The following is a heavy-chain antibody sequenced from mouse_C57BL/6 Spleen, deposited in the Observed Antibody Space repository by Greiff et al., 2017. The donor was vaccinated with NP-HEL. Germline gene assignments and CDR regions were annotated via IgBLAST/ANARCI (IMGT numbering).Heavy chain of an antibody. D-gene: IGHD2-5*01. V-gene: IGHV1-72*01. Sequence: QVQLKQPGAELVKPGASVKLSCKASGYTFTSYWMHWVKQRPGRGLEWIGRIDPNSGGTKYNEKFKSKATLTVDKPSSTAYMQLSSLTSEDSAVYYCARLDSNYGLCAYWGQGTLVTVSA. CDR3: ARLDSNYGLCAY. CDR1: GYTFTSYW. J-gene: IGHJ3*01. CDR2: IDPNSGGT.